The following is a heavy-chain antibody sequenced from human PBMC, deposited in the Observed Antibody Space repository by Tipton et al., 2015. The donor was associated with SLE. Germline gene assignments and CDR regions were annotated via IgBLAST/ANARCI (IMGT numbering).Heavy chain of an antibody. V-gene: IGHV3-30*04. J-gene: IGHJ3*02. CDR3: AGELGDRDAFDI. CDR1: GFTFSTYA. Sequence: QLVQSGGGVVQPGRSLRLSCAASGFTFSTYAMHWVRQAPGKGLEWVAVISFDGSNKYYADSVKGRFTISRDNSKNMLYLQMNSLRAEDTAVYYCAGELGDRDAFDIWGQGTMVTVSS. CDR2: ISFDGSNK. D-gene: IGHD3-16*01.